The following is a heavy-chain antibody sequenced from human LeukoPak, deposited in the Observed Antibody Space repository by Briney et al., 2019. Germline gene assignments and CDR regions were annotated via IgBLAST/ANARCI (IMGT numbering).Heavy chain of an antibody. CDR2: ISSSSSYI. D-gene: IGHD1-14*01. Sequence: GGSLRLSCAASGFTFGGFNMNWVRQAPGLELEWVASISSSSSYIYNADSVKGRFTISRDNAKNSLYLQMRSLRAEDTAVYYCARDGAGHYFDYWGQGTLVTVSS. J-gene: IGHJ4*02. CDR1: GFTFGGFN. V-gene: IGHV3-21*04. CDR3: ARDGAGHYFDY.